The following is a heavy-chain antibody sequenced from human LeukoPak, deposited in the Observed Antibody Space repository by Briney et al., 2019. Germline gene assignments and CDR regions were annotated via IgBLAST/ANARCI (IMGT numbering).Heavy chain of an antibody. Sequence: GASVKVSCKASGYTFTSNYIHWVRQAPGQGLEWMGMIYPRDGSTSYAQKFQGRVSMTRATSISTAYLELSSLTFEDTAVYYCARTPPKGDIDYWSQGTLVTVSS. CDR2: IYPRDGST. J-gene: IGHJ4*02. CDR1: GYTFTSNY. D-gene: IGHD2-21*02. CDR3: ARTPPKGDIDY. V-gene: IGHV1-46*01.